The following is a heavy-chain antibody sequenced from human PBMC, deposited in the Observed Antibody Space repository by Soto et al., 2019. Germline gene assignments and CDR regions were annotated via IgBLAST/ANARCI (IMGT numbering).Heavy chain of an antibody. CDR1: GGTFSSHA. CDR2: IIPIFGTT. V-gene: IGHV1-69*13. Sequence: SVKVSCKASGGTFSSHAISWVRQAPGRGPEWMGGIIPIFGTTNYAQNFRARVTITADESTSTAYMELSSLTSEDTAVYYCGSVGYCSSTNCLFYYYHYGMDVWGQGTTVTVSS. CDR3: GSVGYCSSTNCLFYYYHYGMDV. D-gene: IGHD2-2*03. J-gene: IGHJ6*02.